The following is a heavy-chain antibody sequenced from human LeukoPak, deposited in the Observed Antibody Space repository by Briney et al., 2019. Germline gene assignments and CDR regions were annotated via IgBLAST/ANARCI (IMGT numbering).Heavy chain of an antibody. Sequence: PSETLSLTCTVSGGSISSYYWSWIRQPPGKGLEWIGYIYYSGSTNYNPSLKSRVTISVDTSKNQFSLKLSSVTAADTAVYYCARDKRLLKDNYYYYMDVWGKGTTVTVSS. CDR3: ARDKRLLKDNYYYYMDV. J-gene: IGHJ6*03. CDR1: GGSISSYY. V-gene: IGHV4-59*01. CDR2: IYYSGST. D-gene: IGHD1-26*01.